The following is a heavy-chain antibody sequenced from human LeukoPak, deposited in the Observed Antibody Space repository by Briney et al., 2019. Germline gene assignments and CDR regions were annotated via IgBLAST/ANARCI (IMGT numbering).Heavy chain of an antibody. CDR2: IKPNSGGT. V-gene: IGHV1-2*02. Sequence: ASVKVSCKASGYTFTGYYMHWVRQAPGQGLEWMAWIKPNSGGTNYAQKFQGRVTMTRDTSITTAFLELSSLRSDDTAVYYCAREVDCSSPSCQLDYWGQGTLVTVSS. D-gene: IGHD2-2*01. J-gene: IGHJ4*02. CDR1: GYTFTGYY. CDR3: AREVDCSSPSCQLDY.